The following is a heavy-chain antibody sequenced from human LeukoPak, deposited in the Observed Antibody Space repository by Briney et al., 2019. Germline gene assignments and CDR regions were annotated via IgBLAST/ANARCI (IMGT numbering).Heavy chain of an antibody. CDR2: MYYSGST. V-gene: IGHV4-31*03. D-gene: IGHD2-21*01. J-gene: IGHJ3*02. Sequence: SETLSLTCTVSGVSISNDKYYWSWIRQRPGKGLAWYGYMYYSGSTSYNPSLKSRASISVDTSKSQFSLNLSSVTAADTAVYYCATPYCGAISCLDVFDIWGQGTLVTVSS. CDR3: ATPYCGAISCLDVFDI. CDR1: GVSISNDKYY.